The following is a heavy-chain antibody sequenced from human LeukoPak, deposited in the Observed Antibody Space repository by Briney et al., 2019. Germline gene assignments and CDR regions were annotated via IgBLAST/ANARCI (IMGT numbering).Heavy chain of an antibody. D-gene: IGHD4-17*01. V-gene: IGHV4-34*01. CDR3: ARYGDYDYHWFDP. Sequence: PSETLSLTCAVYGGSFSGYYWSWIRQPPGKGLEWIGEINHSGSTNYNPSLKSRVTISVDTSKNQFSLKLSSVTAADTAVYYCARYGDYDYHWFDPWGQGTLVTVSS. CDR2: INHSGST. J-gene: IGHJ5*02. CDR1: GGSFSGYY.